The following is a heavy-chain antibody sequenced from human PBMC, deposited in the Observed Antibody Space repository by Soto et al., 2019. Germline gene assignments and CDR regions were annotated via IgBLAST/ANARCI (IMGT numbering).Heavy chain of an antibody. CDR1: GFTVSSNY. CDR3: ARGKYNYYYMDV. V-gene: IGHV3-66*01. J-gene: IGHJ6*03. CDR2: IYSGGST. Sequence: GGSLRLSCAASGFTVSSNYMSWVRQAPGKGLEWVSVIYSGGSTYYADSVKGRFTISRDNSKNTLYLQMNSLRAEDTAVYYCARGKYNYYYMDVWGKGTTVTVSS.